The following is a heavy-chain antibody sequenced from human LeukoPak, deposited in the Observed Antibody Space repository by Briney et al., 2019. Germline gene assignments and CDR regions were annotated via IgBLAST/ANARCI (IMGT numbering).Heavy chain of an antibody. V-gene: IGHV4-34*01. CDR1: GGPFSGYY. CDR2: INHSGST. CDR3: ARGRYCSADICSGGDAFDI. J-gene: IGHJ3*02. D-gene: IGHD2-15*01. Sequence: SETLSLTCAVYGGPFSGYYWSWIRQPPGKGLEWIGEINHSGSTNYNPSLKSRVTISVDTSKNQSSLKLSSVTAADTAVYYCARGRYCSADICSGGDAFDIWGQGTMVSVSS.